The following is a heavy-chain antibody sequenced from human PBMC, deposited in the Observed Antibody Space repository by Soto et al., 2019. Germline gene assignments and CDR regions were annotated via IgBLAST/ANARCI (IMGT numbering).Heavy chain of an antibody. CDR3: ARDLWGRGNSYLPWFDS. V-gene: IGHV1-18*01. CDR2: INIRNGNT. Sequence: VKVSCKASGYTFSSYGIAWVRQAPGQGLEWMGWINIRNGNTQYAQHFQGRVTLTTDTATSTAYLEVRNLRSDDTAVYYCARDLWGRGNSYLPWFDSRGEGTSVTVSS. D-gene: IGHD3-10*01. J-gene: IGHJ5*01. CDR1: GYTFSSYG.